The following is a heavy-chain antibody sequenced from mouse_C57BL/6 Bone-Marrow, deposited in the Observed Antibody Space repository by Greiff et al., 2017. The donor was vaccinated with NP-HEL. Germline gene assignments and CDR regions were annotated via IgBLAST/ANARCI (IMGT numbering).Heavy chain of an antibody. Sequence: VQLQQSGPELVKPGASVKISCKASGYAFSSSWMNWVKQRPGKGLEWIGRIYPGDGDTNYNGKFKGKATLTADKSSSTAYTQLSSLTSEDSAVYFCAIYYGYAMDYWGQGTSVTVSS. J-gene: IGHJ4*01. CDR1: GYAFSSSW. D-gene: IGHD1-1*01. CDR3: AIYYGYAMDY. CDR2: IYPGDGDT. V-gene: IGHV1-82*01.